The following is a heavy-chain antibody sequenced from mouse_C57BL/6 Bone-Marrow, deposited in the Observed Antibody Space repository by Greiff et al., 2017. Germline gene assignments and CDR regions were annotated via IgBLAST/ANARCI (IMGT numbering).Heavy chain of an antibody. CDR2: IYPRSGNT. Sequence: QVQLQQSGAELARPGASVKLSCKASGYTFTSYGISWVKQRTGQGLEWIGEIYPRSGNTYYNEKFKGKATLPADKSSNTAYMELRSLTSEDSAVYFCAREGGSYAMDYWGQGTSVTVSS. CDR3: AREGGSYAMDY. V-gene: IGHV1-81*01. J-gene: IGHJ4*01. D-gene: IGHD1-1*01. CDR1: GYTFTSYG.